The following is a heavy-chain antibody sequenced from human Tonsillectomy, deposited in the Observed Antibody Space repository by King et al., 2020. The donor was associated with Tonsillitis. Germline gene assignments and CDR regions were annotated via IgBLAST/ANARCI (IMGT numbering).Heavy chain of an antibody. Sequence: QLVQSGAEVKKPGASVKVSCKASGYTFTSYDINWVRQATGQGLEWMGWMNPNSGNTGYAQKFQGRVTMTRNTSISTAYMELSSLRSEDTAVYYCARDPRLTFGGVTPRWGIDTWHQGTLVTVSS. D-gene: IGHD3-16*01. CDR3: ARDPRLTFGGVTPRWGIDT. J-gene: IGHJ5*02. CDR2: MNPNSGNT. V-gene: IGHV1-8*01. CDR1: GYTFTSYD.